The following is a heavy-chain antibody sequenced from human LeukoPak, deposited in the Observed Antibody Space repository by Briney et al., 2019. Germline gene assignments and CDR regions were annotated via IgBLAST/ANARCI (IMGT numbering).Heavy chain of an antibody. Sequence: PGGSLRLSCAASGFTVSSNYMSWVRQAPGKGLEWVSVIYSGGSTYYADSVKGRFTISRDNSKNTLYLQMNSLRAEDTAVYYCARGAVTIPSPFDYWGQGTLVTVSS. CDR3: ARGAVTIPSPFDY. V-gene: IGHV3-53*01. CDR2: IYSGGST. J-gene: IGHJ4*02. CDR1: GFTVSSNY. D-gene: IGHD3-10*01.